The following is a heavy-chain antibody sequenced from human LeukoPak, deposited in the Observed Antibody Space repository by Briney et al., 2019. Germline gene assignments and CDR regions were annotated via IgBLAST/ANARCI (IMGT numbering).Heavy chain of an antibody. J-gene: IGHJ4*02. V-gene: IGHV3-23*01. CDR1: GFTFSSIA. CDR3: AKGQELDDGVFDS. CDR2: IRSNGDTT. Sequence: GGSLRLSCAASGFTFSSIAMTWVCQAPGKGLEWVSTIRSNGDTTYNADSVKGRFTISRDNSKNTLYLQLNSLRVEDTAIYYCAKGQELDDGVFDSWGQGTLVTVSS. D-gene: IGHD1-1*01.